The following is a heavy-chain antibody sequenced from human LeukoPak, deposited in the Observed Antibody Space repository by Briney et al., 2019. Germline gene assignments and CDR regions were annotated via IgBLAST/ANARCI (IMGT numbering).Heavy chain of an antibody. CDR3: VREYQETYYFYYYMDV. V-gene: IGHV4-4*07. CDR2: IYTSGTA. J-gene: IGHJ6*03. D-gene: IGHD2-2*01. Sequence: SETLSLTCTVCRRSISNYYLSWLRQPAGKGLEWIGRIYTSGTADYNPSLKSRVTMSVDTSKNQFSLRLRSGTAADTAVYYCVREYQETYYFYYYMDVWGKGTTVTVSS. CDR1: RRSISNYY.